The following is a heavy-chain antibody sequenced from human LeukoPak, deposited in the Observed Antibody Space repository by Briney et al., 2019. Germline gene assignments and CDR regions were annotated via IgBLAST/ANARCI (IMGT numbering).Heavy chain of an antibody. Sequence: ASVTVSCKASGYTFTSYDINWVRQATGQGLEWMGWMNSNSGNTGYAQKFQGRVTMTRNTSISTAYMELSSLRSEDTAVYYCARGVTFLVGATTSVVDYWGQGTLVTVSS. V-gene: IGHV1-8*01. D-gene: IGHD1-26*01. CDR1: GYTFTSYD. J-gene: IGHJ4*02. CDR2: MNSNSGNT. CDR3: ARGVTFLVGATTSVVDY.